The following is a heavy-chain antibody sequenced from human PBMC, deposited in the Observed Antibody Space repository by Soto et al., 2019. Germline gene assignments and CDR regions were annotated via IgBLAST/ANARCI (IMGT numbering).Heavy chain of an antibody. CDR3: ARDLGYYYGSGSFPFDY. Sequence: QVQLVQSGAEVKKPGASVKVSCKASGYTFTSYYMHWVRQAPGQGLEWMGIINPSGGSTSYAQKFQGRVTMTRDTSTSTVYMELSSLRSGDTAVYYCARDLGYYYGSGSFPFDYWGQGTLVTVSS. D-gene: IGHD3-10*01. V-gene: IGHV1-46*01. CDR1: GYTFTSYY. CDR2: INPSGGST. J-gene: IGHJ4*02.